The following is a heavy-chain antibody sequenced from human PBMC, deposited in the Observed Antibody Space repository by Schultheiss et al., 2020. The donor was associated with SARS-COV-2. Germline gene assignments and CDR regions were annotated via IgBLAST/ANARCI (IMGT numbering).Heavy chain of an antibody. V-gene: IGHV3-48*04. CDR1: GFTFSSYS. D-gene: IGHD6-19*01. CDR2: ISSSGSTI. CDR3: ARSVERSGWAGGNY. Sequence: GGSLRLSCAASGFTFSSYSMNWVRQAPGKGLEWVSYISSSGSTIYYADSVKGRFTISRDNAKNSLYLQMSSLRAEDTAVYYCARSVERSGWAGGNYWGQGTLVTVSS. J-gene: IGHJ4*02.